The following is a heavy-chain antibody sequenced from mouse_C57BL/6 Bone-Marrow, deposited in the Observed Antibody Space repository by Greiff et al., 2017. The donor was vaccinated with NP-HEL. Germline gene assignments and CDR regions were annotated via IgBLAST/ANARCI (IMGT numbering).Heavy chain of an antibody. CDR1: GYTFTSYD. V-gene: IGHV1-85*01. D-gene: IGHD2-1*01. J-gene: IGHJ3*01. CDR3: ARGRGLWYAWFAF. Sequence: QVQLKESGPELVKPGASVKLSCKASGYTFTSYDINWVKQRPGQGLEWIGWIYPRDGSTKYNEKFKGKATLTVDTSSSTAYMELHSLTSEDSAVYFCARGRGLWYAWFAFWDQGTGVTVSA. CDR2: IYPRDGST.